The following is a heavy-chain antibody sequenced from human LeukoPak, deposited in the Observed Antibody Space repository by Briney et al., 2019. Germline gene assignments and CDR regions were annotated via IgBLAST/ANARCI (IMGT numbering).Heavy chain of an antibody. D-gene: IGHD3-16*01. V-gene: IGHV3-48*03. J-gene: IGHJ4*02. Sequence: GGSLRLSCAASGFTFSSYEMNWVRQAPGKGLEWVSYISSSGSTIYYADSVRGRFTISRDNAKNSLYLQMNSLRAEDTAVYYCATGTFGGYFDYWSQGTLVTVSS. CDR3: ATGTFGGYFDY. CDR2: ISSSGSTI. CDR1: GFTFSSYE.